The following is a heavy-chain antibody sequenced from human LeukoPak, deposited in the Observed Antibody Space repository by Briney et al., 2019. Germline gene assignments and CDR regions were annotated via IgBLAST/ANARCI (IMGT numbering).Heavy chain of an antibody. CDR1: GFTFSSYS. CDR3: ARDLGYSYGLLVAFDI. CDR2: ISSSSSYI. V-gene: IGHV3-21*01. J-gene: IGHJ3*02. D-gene: IGHD5-18*01. Sequence: GGSLRLSCAASGFTFSSYSMNWVRQAPGKGLEWVSSISSSSSYIYYADSVKGRFTISRDNAKNSLYLQMNSLRAEDTAVYYCARDLGYSYGLLVAFDIWGQGTMVTVSS.